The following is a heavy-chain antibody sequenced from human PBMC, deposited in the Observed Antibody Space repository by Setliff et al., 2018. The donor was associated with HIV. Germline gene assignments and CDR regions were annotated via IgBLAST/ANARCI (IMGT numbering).Heavy chain of an antibody. Sequence: PSETLSLTCSVSGGSIRSHWSWIRQPPGKGLEWVGYIHYSGSTKYNSSLKRRVTMSIDTSKNQFSLKLSSATAADTAIYYCARVDRVESAFDIWGQGATVTVSS. CDR3: ARVDRVESAFDI. D-gene: IGHD2-15*01. J-gene: IGHJ3*02. CDR2: IHYSGST. V-gene: IGHV4-59*11. CDR1: GGSIRSH.